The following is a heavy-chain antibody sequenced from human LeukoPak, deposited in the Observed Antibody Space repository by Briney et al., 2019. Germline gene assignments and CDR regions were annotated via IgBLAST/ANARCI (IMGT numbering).Heavy chain of an antibody. V-gene: IGHV1-8*01. CDR2: MNPNSGNT. Sequence: ASVKVSCKASGYTFTSYDINWVRQATGQGLEWMGWMNPNSGNTGYAQKFQGRVTMTRNTSISTAYMELSSLRSEDTAVYYCAKRADDSSGYYAAGTFDIWGQGTMVTVSS. J-gene: IGHJ3*02. D-gene: IGHD3-22*01. CDR3: AKRADDSSGYYAAGTFDI. CDR1: GYTFTSYD.